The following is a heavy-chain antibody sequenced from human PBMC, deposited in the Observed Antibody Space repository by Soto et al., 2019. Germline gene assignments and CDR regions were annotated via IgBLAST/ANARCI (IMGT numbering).Heavy chain of an antibody. J-gene: IGHJ6*02. Sequence: ASVKVSCKAFGGTFSSYAISWVRQAPGQGLEWVGGFIPIFGTANYAQKFQGRVTITADESTSTAYMELSRLRSEDTAVYYCARALLSHSYDSGGYDSYFHAMDVWGQGTPVTVSS. D-gene: IGHD3-22*01. CDR1: GGTFSSYA. CDR3: ARALLSHSYDSGGYDSYFHAMDV. CDR2: FIPIFGTA. V-gene: IGHV1-69*13.